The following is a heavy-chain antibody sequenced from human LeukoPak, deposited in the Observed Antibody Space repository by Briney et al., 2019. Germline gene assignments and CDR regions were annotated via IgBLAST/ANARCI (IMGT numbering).Heavy chain of an antibody. J-gene: IGHJ4*02. CDR2: IRYDGSNK. V-gene: IGHV3-30*02. Sequence: GGSLRLSCAASGFTFSSYGMHWVRQAPGKGLEWVAFIRYDGSNKYYADSVKGRFTISRDNSKNTLYLQMNSLRAEDTAVYYCALAPMTTVTSFDYWGQGTLVTVSS. CDR3: ALAPMTTVTSFDY. D-gene: IGHD4-17*01. CDR1: GFTFSSYG.